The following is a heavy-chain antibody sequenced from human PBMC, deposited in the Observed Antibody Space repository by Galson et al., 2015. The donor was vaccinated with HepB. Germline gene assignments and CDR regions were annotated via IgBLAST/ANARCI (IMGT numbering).Heavy chain of an antibody. D-gene: IGHD2-2*01. J-gene: IGHJ6*02. V-gene: IGHV1-69*01. CDR1: GGTFSSYA. CDR2: IIPIFGTA. CDR3: ARAQTSLAAAIQTVVDYYYYGMDV. Sequence: SCKASGGTFSSYAISWVRQAPGQGLEWMGGIIPIFGTANYAQKFQGRVTITADESTSTAYMELSSLRSEDTAVYYCARAQTSLAAAIQTVVDYYYYGMDVWGQGTTVTVSS.